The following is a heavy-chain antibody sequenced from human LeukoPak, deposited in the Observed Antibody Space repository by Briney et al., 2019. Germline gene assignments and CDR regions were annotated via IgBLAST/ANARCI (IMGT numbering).Heavy chain of an antibody. CDR1: GFTFSSYE. CDR2: ISSSGSTI. V-gene: IGHV3-48*03. J-gene: IGHJ4*02. CDR3: ARVLTPHAGRTPSSLDY. Sequence: PGGSLRLSCAASGFTFSSYEMNWVRQAPGKGLEWVSYISSSGSTIYYANSLKGRFTISRDNADNSLFLQINSLRAEDTAVYYCARVLTPHAGRTPSSLDYWGQGTLVTVSS. D-gene: IGHD2-15*01.